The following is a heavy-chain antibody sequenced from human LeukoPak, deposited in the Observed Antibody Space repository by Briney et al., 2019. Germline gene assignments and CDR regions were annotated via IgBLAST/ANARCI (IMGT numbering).Heavy chain of an antibody. CDR3: VRDRRYSSSWYPY. CDR1: GFTYSNYW. Sequence: GGSLRLSCAASGFTYSNYWMSWVRQAPGKGLEWVASIKQDGSEKYYVDSVKGRFTIFRDNAKNSLYLQMNSLRAEDTAVYYCVRDRRYSSSWYPYWGQGTLVTVSS. CDR2: IKQDGSEK. D-gene: IGHD6-13*01. J-gene: IGHJ4*02. V-gene: IGHV3-7*01.